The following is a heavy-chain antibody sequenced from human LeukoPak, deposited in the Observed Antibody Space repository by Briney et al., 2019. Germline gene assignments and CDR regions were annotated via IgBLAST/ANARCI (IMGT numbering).Heavy chain of an antibody. CDR1: RFTLSSYA. J-gene: IGHJ4*02. CDR3: ERTEASSGHPFDY. Sequence: GGSLRLSCAASRFTLSSYAMGGGRQAPGRGLEWVAVISDDGSDKRYADSVKGRFTISRDNSKKTLYLQMNRSRPEDTAIYFCERTEASSGHPFDYWGQRTLVTVSP. CDR2: ISDDGSDK. V-gene: IGHV3-30-3*01. D-gene: IGHD3-22*01.